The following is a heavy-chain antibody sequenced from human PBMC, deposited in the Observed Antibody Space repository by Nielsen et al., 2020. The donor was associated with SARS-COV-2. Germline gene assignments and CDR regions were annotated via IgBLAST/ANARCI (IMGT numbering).Heavy chain of an antibody. D-gene: IGHD6-19*01. V-gene: IGHV3-53*01. Sequence: GESLKISCAASGITVSSNYLNWVRQAPGKGLEWVSIIYSDGTTYYADSVKGRFTVSRDNSKNTLYLQMNSLRPEDTAVYYCARGTSGWDYWGQGNLVTVSS. CDR3: ARGTSGWDY. CDR1: GITVSSNY. J-gene: IGHJ4*02. CDR2: IYSDGTT.